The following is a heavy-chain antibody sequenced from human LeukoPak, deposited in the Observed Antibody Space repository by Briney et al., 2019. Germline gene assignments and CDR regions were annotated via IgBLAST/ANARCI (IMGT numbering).Heavy chain of an antibody. V-gene: IGHV4-4*09. CDR3: ARHRISADFYDT. D-gene: IGHD6-13*01. J-gene: IGHJ5*02. CDR2: CPRGTA. Sequence: CPRGTADYNPSLKSRVTISVDSSKNHVSLTLSSVTAADTAVYYCARHRISADFYDTWGQGILVTVSS.